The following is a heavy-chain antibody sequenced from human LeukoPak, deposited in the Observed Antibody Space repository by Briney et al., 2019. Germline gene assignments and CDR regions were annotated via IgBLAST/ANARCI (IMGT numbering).Heavy chain of an antibody. CDR1: GGSISSSSYY. Sequence: SETLSLTCTVSGGSISSSSYYWGWIRQPPGKGLEWIGSIYYSGSTYYNPSLKSRVTISVDTSKNQFSLKLRSVTAADTAVYYCARLYGGPGHFDYWGQGTLVTVSS. CDR3: ARLYGGPGHFDY. V-gene: IGHV4-39*01. D-gene: IGHD4-23*01. J-gene: IGHJ4*02. CDR2: IYYSGST.